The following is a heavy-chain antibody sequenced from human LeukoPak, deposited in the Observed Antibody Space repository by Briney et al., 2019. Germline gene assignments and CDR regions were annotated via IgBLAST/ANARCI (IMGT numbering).Heavy chain of an antibody. CDR1: GGSISSSSYY. Sequence: SETLSLTCTVSGGSISSSSYYWGWIRQPPGKGLEWIGSIYYSGSTYYNPSLKSRVTISVDTSKNQFSLKLSSVTAADTAVYYCARGRKVRGVIITFYYYMDVWGKGTTVTVSS. D-gene: IGHD3-10*01. J-gene: IGHJ6*03. CDR2: IYYSGST. CDR3: ARGRKVRGVIITFYYYMDV. V-gene: IGHV4-39*07.